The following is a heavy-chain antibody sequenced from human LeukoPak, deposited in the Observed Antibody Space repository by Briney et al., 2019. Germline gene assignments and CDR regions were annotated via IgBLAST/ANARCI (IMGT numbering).Heavy chain of an antibody. CDR3: ARESRAARNPIDY. Sequence: SETLSLTCTVSGGSISSSSYYWGWIRQPPGKGLEWIGSIYYSGSTYYNPSLKSRVTISVDTSKNQFSLKLSSVTAADTAVYYCARESRAARNPIDYWGQGTLVTVSS. CDR2: IYYSGST. J-gene: IGHJ4*02. V-gene: IGHV4-39*07. CDR1: GGSISSSSYY. D-gene: IGHD6-6*01.